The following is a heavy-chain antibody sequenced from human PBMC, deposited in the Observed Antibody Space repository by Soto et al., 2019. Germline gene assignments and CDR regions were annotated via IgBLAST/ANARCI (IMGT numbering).Heavy chain of an antibody. Sequence: ASVKVSCKASGYTFISYYIHWVRQAPGQGLVWMGIINPSGGSTINTQKFQDRVTMTSDTSTSTVYMQLSSLRSDDTAVYYCARGADVAGGHNCFAPWGQGTLVTVSS. D-gene: IGHD6-19*01. J-gene: IGHJ5*02. V-gene: IGHV1-46*01. CDR3: ARGADVAGGHNCFAP. CDR2: INPSGGST. CDR1: GYTFISYY.